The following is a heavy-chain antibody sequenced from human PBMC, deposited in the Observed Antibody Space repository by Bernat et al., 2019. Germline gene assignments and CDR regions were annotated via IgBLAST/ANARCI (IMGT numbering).Heavy chain of an antibody. Sequence: EVQLLESGGGLVQPGGSLRLFCTASGFTFSTYAMTWVRQAPGKGLEWVSTITARGGVPYDADSVQGRFTISRDNSKSTLYLQMNSLRAEDTALYYCAKGLASSWPGSDCWGQGTLVTVSS. D-gene: IGHD6-13*01. CDR2: ITARGGVP. V-gene: IGHV3-23*01. CDR3: AKGLASSWPGSDC. CDR1: GFTFSTYA. J-gene: IGHJ4*02.